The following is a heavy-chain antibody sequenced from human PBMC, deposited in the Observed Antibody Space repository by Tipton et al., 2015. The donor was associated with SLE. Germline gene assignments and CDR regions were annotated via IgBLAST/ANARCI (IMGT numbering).Heavy chain of an antibody. V-gene: IGHV4-39*07. CDR3: ARGYSDYDWHY. CDR1: GGSISSSSHY. D-gene: IGHD5-12*01. CDR2: VSYSGST. J-gene: IGHJ4*02. Sequence: TLSLTCTVSGGSISSSSHYWGWFRQPPGKGLEWIGSVSYSGSTYYNPSLKSRVTMSVDTSKNQFSLKLSSVTAADSAVYYCARGYSDYDWHYWGQGTLVTVSS.